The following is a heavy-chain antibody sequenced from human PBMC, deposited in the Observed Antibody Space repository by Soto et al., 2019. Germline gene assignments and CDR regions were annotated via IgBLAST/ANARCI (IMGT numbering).Heavy chain of an antibody. CDR2: ISAYNGNT. CDR1: GGTFSSYG. CDR3: ARDRPTDIVVVVAATNYFDY. J-gene: IGHJ4*02. Sequence: ASVKVSCKASGGTFSSYGISWVRQAPGQGLEWMGWISAYNGNTNYAQKLQGRVTMTTDTSTSTAYMELRSLRSDDTAVYYCARDRPTDIVVVVAATNYFDYWGQGTLVTVSS. V-gene: IGHV1-18*01. D-gene: IGHD2-15*01.